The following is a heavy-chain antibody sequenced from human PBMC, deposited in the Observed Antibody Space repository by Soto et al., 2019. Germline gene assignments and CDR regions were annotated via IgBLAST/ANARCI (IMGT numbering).Heavy chain of an antibody. D-gene: IGHD2-2*01. CDR3: AKDPDIVVVPAAMEY. CDR2: ISGSGGST. J-gene: IGHJ4*02. V-gene: IGHV3-23*01. CDR1: GFTFSSYA. Sequence: PGGSLRLSCAASGFTFSSYAMSWVRQAPGKGLEWVSAISGSGGSTYYADSVKGRFTISRDNSKNTLYLQMNSLRAEDTAVYYCAKDPDIVVVPAAMEYWGQGTLVTVSS.